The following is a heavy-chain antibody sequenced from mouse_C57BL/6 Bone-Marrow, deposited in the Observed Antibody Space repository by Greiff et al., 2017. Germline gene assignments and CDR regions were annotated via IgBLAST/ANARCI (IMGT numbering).Heavy chain of an antibody. V-gene: IGHV1-55*01. CDR2: IYPGSGST. CDR1: GYTFPSYW. Sequence: VQLQQSGAELVKPGASVKMSCKASGYTFPSYWITWVKQRPGQGLEWIGDIYPGSGSTNYNEKFKSKATLTVDTSSSTAYVQLSSLTSEDSAVSYCARNYYIDYWGQGTTLTVAS. J-gene: IGHJ2*01. CDR3: ARNYYIDY.